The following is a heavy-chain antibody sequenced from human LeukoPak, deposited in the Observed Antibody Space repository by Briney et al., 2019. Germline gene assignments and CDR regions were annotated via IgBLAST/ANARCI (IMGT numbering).Heavy chain of an antibody. Sequence: ASVKVSCKASGYIFTGYYLHWVRQAPGQGLEWMGWINPNSGGTNYAQKFRGRVTMTRDTSISTAYMELSRLRSDDTAVYYCAKAHGTYYYDSSGRNWFDPWGQGTLVTVSS. CDR2: INPNSGGT. CDR3: AKAHGTYYYDSSGRNWFDP. J-gene: IGHJ5*02. CDR1: GYIFTGYY. V-gene: IGHV1-2*02. D-gene: IGHD3-22*01.